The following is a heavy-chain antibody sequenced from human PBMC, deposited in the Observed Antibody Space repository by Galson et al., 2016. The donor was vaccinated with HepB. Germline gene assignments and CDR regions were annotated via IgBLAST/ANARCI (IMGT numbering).Heavy chain of an antibody. D-gene: IGHD3-10*01. V-gene: IGHV4-59*01. CDR3: ARANRGLYYYGLDD. CDR1: GGSISSYY. J-gene: IGHJ6*02. CDR2: IYYSGST. Sequence: ETLSLTCTVAGGSISSYYWSWIRQPPGKGLEWIGYIYYSGSTNNNPSLKRRVTISIDTSNNQFSLKLSSVTAADTAVYYCARANRGLYYYGLDDWGQGTTVTVSS.